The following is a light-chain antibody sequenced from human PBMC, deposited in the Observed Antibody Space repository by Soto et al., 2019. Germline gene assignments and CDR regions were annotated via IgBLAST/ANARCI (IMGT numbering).Light chain of an antibody. Sequence: QSVLTQPASVSGSPGQSITISCTGTSSDVGGYNYVSWYQQHPGKAPQLMIYEVSSRPSGVSNRFSGSKSGNTASLTISGLQAEDEADYYCSSYTRSSMVFGGGTKLTV. CDR2: EVS. CDR3: SSYTRSSMV. V-gene: IGLV2-14*01. CDR1: SSDVGGYNY. J-gene: IGLJ3*02.